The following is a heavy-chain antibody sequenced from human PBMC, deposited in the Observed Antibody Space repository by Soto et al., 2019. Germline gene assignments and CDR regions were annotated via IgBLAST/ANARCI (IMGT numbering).Heavy chain of an antibody. CDR3: ARDQGDYYDSSGYYYGMDV. CDR1: GGSVSSGSYY. V-gene: IGHV4-61*01. D-gene: IGHD3-22*01. J-gene: IGHJ6*02. CDR2: IYYSGST. Sequence: QVQLQESGPVLVKPSVTLSLTCTVSGGSVSSGSYYGSWIRQPPGKGLEWIGYIYYSGSTNYNPSLKSRVTISVDTSKNQFSLKLSSVTAADTAVYYCARDQGDYYDSSGYYYGMDVWGQGTTVTVTS.